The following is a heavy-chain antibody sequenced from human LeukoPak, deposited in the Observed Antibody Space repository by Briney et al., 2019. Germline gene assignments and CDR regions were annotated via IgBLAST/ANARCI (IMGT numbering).Heavy chain of an antibody. Sequence: TSSETLSLTCTVSGGSISSYYWSWIRQPPGKGLEWFGYIYYSGSTNYNPSLKSRVTISVDTSKNQFSLKLSSVTAADTAVYYCASNDVVTAAAAAEYFQHWGQGTLVTVSS. CDR2: IYYSGST. CDR3: ASNDVVTAAAAAEYFQH. J-gene: IGHJ1*01. D-gene: IGHD2-21*02. V-gene: IGHV4-59*08. CDR1: GGSISSYY.